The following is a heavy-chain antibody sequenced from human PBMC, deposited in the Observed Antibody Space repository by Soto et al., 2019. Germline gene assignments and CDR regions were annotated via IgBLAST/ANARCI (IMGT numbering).Heavy chain of an antibody. J-gene: IGHJ3*02. V-gene: IGHV3-23*01. CDR2: ISGSGGRT. D-gene: IGHD6-19*01. Sequence: PGGSLRLSCAASGFTFSSYAMSWVRQAPGKGLEWVSAISGSGGRTYYADSVKGRFTISRDNSKNTLYLQMNSLRAEDTAVYYCEKRQTAGGWYADDAFDIWGQGTMVTVSS. CDR1: GFTFSSYA. CDR3: EKRQTAGGWYADDAFDI.